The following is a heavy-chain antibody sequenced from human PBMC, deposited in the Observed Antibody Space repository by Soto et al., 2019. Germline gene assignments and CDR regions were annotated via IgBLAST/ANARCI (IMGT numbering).Heavy chain of an antibody. J-gene: IGHJ4*02. D-gene: IGHD4-17*01. V-gene: IGHV4-30-4*01. CDR3: ARTMWATTVTSFDY. Sequence: QVQLQESGPGLVKPSQTLSLTCTVSGGSISSGDYYWSWIRQPPGKGLEWIGYIYYSGSTYYHPSLKSRVTISVDTSKNKFSLKLSSVTAADTAVDYCARTMWATTVTSFDYWGQGTVVTVS. CDR1: GGSISSGDYY. CDR2: IYYSGST.